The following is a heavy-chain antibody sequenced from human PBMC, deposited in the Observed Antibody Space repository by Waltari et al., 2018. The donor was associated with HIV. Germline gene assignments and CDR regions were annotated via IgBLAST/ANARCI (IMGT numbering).Heavy chain of an antibody. D-gene: IGHD3-10*01. Sequence: QVTLKESGPVLVKHTETLTLTCTVSGFSLSNDRMGVSWIRQPPGKALEWLAHIFSSDEKSYSTSLKSRLTISKDTSKSQVVLTMTNMDRVDTATYYCARIRDGIRVYGSGYYFDYWGQGTLVTVSS. CDR3: ARIRDGIRVYGSGYYFDY. CDR2: IFSSDEK. V-gene: IGHV2-26*01. J-gene: IGHJ4*02. CDR1: GFSLSNDRMG.